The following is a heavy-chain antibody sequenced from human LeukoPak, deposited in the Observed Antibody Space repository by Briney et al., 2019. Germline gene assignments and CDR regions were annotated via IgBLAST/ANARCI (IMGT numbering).Heavy chain of an antibody. D-gene: IGHD6-6*01. CDR2: INPTGGST. J-gene: IGHJ4*02. Sequence: ASVKVSCKVSGYTFTGYYMHWVRQAPGQGLEWMGIINPTGGSTTYAQKFQGRVTMTRDTSTSTVYMELSSLRSDDTAVYYCARTAARRFDYWGQGTLVTVSS. CDR3: ARTAARRFDY. V-gene: IGHV1-46*01. CDR1: GYTFTGYY.